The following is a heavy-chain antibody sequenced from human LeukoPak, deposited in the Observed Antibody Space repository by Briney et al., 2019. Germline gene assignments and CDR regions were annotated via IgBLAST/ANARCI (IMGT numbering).Heavy chain of an antibody. CDR3: ARDAKGNGDYGMDV. Sequence: GASVKVSCKASGGTFSSYAISWVRQAPGQGLEWMGIINPSGGSTSYAQKFQGRVTMTRDTSTSTVYMELSSLRSEDTAVYYCARDAKGNGDYGMDVWGQGTTVTVSS. CDR2: INPSGGST. CDR1: GGTFSSYA. D-gene: IGHD4-17*01. V-gene: IGHV1-46*01. J-gene: IGHJ6*02.